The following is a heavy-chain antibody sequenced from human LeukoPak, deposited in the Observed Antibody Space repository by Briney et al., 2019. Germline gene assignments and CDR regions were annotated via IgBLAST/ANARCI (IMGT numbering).Heavy chain of an antibody. V-gene: IGHV1-69*04. CDR1: GGTFSSYA. J-gene: IGHJ3*02. D-gene: IGHD2-15*01. CDR3: ARGTGSEAFDI. CDR2: IIPIPGIA. Sequence: SVKVSCKASGGTFSSYAISWVRQAPGQGLEWMGRIIPIPGIANYAQKFQGRVTITADKSTSTAYMELSSLRSEDTAVYYCARGTGSEAFDIWGPGTMVTVSS.